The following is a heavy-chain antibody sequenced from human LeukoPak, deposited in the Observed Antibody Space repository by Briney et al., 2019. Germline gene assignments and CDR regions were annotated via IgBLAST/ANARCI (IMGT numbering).Heavy chain of an antibody. D-gene: IGHD2-2*01. J-gene: IGHJ4*02. CDR2: ISYSGSN. CDR1: GCSISPYF. CDR3: ARSRGCSSMTCYVDY. Sequence: SETLTLSCTASGCSISPYFWSWIRQPPGKGLEWIACISYSGSNNYNPSLKSRVTISLDTSKNQFSLKLTSVTAADTAVYYCARSRGCSSMTCYVDYWGQGTLVTVSS. V-gene: IGHV4-59*08.